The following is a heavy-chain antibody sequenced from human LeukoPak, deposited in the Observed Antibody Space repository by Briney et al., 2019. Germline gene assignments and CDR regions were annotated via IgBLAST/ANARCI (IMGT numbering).Heavy chain of an antibody. J-gene: IGHJ3*02. V-gene: IGHV4-61*01. CDR2: IYYSGST. CDR1: GGSISSGSYY. D-gene: IGHD1-26*01. Sequence: SETLSLTCTVSGGSISSGSYYWSCIRQPPGKGLEWIGYIYYSGSTNYNPSLKSRVTISVDTSKNQFSLKLNSVTAADMAVYYCAGVSGSYSDAFDIWGQGTMVTVSS. CDR3: AGVSGSYSDAFDI.